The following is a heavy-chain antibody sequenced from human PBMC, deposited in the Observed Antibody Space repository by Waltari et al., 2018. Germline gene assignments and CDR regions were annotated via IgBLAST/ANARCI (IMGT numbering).Heavy chain of an antibody. CDR1: GRPFSRLP. CDR3: ASPISAAVPYYYYGMDV. Sequence: QVQLLQSGADVKKTGPSVKSSCKPSGRPFSRLPLRGARTGPGKGLAWMGRIVPIFGTANDAQKFEGGFTITADESTITAYKELSSLRSDDTAVYYCASPISAAVPYYYYGMDVWGQGTTVTVSS. CDR2: IVPIFGTA. J-gene: IGHJ6*02. V-gene: IGHV1-69*15. D-gene: IGHD6-13*01.